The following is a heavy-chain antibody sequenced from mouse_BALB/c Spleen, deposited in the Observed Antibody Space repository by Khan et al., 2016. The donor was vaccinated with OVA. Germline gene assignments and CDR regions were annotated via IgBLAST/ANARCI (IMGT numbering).Heavy chain of an antibody. CDR2: ISTGGHYT. CDR1: GFTFSTYG. D-gene: IGHD1-1*01. J-gene: IGHJ3*01. Sequence: EVELVESGGDLVEPGGSLKLSCATSGFTFSTYGMSWVRQTPDKRLEWVATISTGGHYTYSPYSVSGRFPISRDNAKNTLYLQMTSLKSEDTAMFCCARLAYYYDSEGFAYWGQGTLVTVSA. CDR3: ARLAYYYDSEGFAY. V-gene: IGHV5-6*01.